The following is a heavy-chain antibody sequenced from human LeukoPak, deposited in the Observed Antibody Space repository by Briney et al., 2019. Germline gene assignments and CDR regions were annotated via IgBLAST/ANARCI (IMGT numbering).Heavy chain of an antibody. CDR1: GGSISSYY. CDR2: IYYSGST. V-gene: IGHV4-59*01. D-gene: IGHD6-6*01. J-gene: IGHJ3*02. CDR3: ARDVAARPHEEQSRWAFDI. Sequence: SGTLSLTCTVSGGSISSYYWSWIRQPPGKGLEWIGYIYYSGSTNYNPSLKSRVTISVDTSKNQFSLKLSSVTAADTAVYYCARDVAARPHEEQSRWAFDIWGQGTMVTVSS.